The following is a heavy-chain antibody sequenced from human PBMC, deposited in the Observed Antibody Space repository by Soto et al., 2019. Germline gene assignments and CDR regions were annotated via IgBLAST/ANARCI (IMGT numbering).Heavy chain of an antibody. CDR1: GGSISSGDYY. CDR2: IYYSGST. J-gene: IGHJ5*02. CDR3: ARAPTYYDLLNWFDP. V-gene: IGHV4-30-4*01. D-gene: IGHD3-3*01. Sequence: SETLSLTCTVSGGSISSGDYYWSWIRQPPGKGLEWIGYIYYSGSTYYNPSLKSRVTISVDTSKNQFSLKLSSVTAADTAVYYCARAPTYYDLLNWFDPWGQGTLVTVSS.